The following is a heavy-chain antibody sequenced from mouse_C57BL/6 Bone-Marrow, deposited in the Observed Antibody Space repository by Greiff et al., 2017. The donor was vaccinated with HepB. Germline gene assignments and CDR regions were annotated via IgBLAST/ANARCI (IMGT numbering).Heavy chain of an antibody. Sequence: QVQLKQSGAELVKPGASVKISCKASGYAFSSYWMNWVKQRPGKGLEWIGQIYPGDGDTNYNGKFKGKATLTADKSSSTAYMQLSSLTSEDSAVYFCARKTIGSSWYFDVWGTGTTVTVSS. D-gene: IGHD1-3*01. J-gene: IGHJ1*03. V-gene: IGHV1-80*01. CDR3: ARKTIGSSWYFDV. CDR1: GYAFSSYW. CDR2: IYPGDGDT.